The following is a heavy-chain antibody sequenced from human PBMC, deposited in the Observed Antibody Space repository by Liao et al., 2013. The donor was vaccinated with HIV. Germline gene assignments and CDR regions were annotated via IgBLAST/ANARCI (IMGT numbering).Heavy chain of an antibody. CDR3: ARDMTRDGYNNVGFDR. D-gene: IGHD5-24*01. J-gene: IGHJ4*02. CDR2: INHRGST. V-gene: IGHV4-39*07. Sequence: QLQLQESGPGLVKPSETLSLTCSVSGGSISSGYYFWAWVRQPPGKGLEWIASINHRGSTYYKPSLKSRVTISVDMSKNQFSLKLTSVTAADSAVYYCARDMTRDGYNNVGFDRWGPGRLVFVAS. CDR1: GGSISSGYYF.